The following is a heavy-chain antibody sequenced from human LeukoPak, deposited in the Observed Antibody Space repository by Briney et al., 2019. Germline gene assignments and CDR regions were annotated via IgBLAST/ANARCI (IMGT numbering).Heavy chain of an antibody. CDR2: IIPILGIA. Sequence: GSSVKVSCKASGGTFSSYAISWVRQAPGQGLEWMGRIIPILGIANYAQKFQGRVTITADKSTSTAYMELSSLRSEDTAVYYCARSLGVVVPLYYFDYWGQGTLVTVSS. J-gene: IGHJ4*02. D-gene: IGHD3-22*01. V-gene: IGHV1-69*04. CDR3: ARSLGVVVPLYYFDY. CDR1: GGTFSSYA.